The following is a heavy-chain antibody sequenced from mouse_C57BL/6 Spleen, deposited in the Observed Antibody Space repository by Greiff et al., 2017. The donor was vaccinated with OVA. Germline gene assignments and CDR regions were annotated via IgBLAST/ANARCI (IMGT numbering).Heavy chain of an antibody. CDR3: AAGYYYGSTPYYAMDY. Sequence: VQLQQSGAELMKPGASVKLSCKATGYTFTGYWIEWVKQRPGPGLEWIGEILPGSGSTNYNEKFKGKATFTADTSSNTAYMQLSSLTTEDSAIYYCAAGYYYGSTPYYAMDYWGQGTSVTVSS. J-gene: IGHJ4*01. CDR1: GYTFTGYW. CDR2: ILPGSGST. D-gene: IGHD1-1*01. V-gene: IGHV1-9*01.